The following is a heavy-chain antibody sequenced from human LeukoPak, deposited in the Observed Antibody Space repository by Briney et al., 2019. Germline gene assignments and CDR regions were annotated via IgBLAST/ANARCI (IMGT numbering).Heavy chain of an antibody. D-gene: IGHD4-17*01. CDR3: ARSGAPRNNFGDYRGDY. Sequence: GGSLRLSCAASGFTVSSNYINWVRQAPGKGLEWVSVIYSGGSTYCPDSVKGRFTISRDNSKNTLYLQMNSLRAEDTAVYYCARSGAPRNNFGDYRGDYWGQGTLVTVSS. CDR2: IYSGGST. J-gene: IGHJ4*02. CDR1: GFTVSSNY. V-gene: IGHV3-53*01.